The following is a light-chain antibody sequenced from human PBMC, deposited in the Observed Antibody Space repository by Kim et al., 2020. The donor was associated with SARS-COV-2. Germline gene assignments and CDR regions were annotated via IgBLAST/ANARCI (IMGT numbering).Light chain of an antibody. CDR2: DAS. Sequence: ASVGDRVTITCQASQDITNYLNWYQQKPGKAPKLLIYDASNLETGVPSRFSGSGSGTDFTFTINTLQPEDIATYYYQQFGDLPLTFGGGTKVDIK. CDR1: QDITNY. V-gene: IGKV1-33*01. J-gene: IGKJ4*01. CDR3: QQFGDLPLT.